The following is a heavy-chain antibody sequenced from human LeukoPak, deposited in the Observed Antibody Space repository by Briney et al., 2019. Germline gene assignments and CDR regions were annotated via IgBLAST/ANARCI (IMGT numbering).Heavy chain of an antibody. CDR1: GFTFSSYA. D-gene: IGHD3-3*01. J-gene: IGHJ5*02. CDR2: IGGSGGST. CDR3: ARGPYYDFWSGYYNPEYNWFDP. V-gene: IGHV3-23*01. Sequence: GGSLRLSCAASGFTFSSYAMSWVRQAPGKGLEWVSAIGGSGGSTYYADSVKGRFTISRDNSKNTLYLQMNSLRAEDTAVYYCARGPYYDFWSGYYNPEYNWFDPWGQGTLVTVSS.